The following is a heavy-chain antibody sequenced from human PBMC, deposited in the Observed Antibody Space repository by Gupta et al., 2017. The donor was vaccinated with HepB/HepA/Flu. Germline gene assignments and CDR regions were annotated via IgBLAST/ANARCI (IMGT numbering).Heavy chain of an antibody. CDR3: ARHFSEGGKGNWFGS. CDR1: GGSLSRRGDH. V-gene: IGHV4-39*01. Sequence: QLQLQESGPGLVKPSETLSLSCTVSGGSLSRRGDHWGWIRQPPGKGLEWIGSIYYSGSTYYNPSLKSRVTISVDTPKNKGSLNLNSVTAAETAVYYCARHFSEGGKGNWFGSWGHGTLVTVSS. D-gene: IGHD4-23*01. CDR2: IYYSGST. J-gene: IGHJ5*01.